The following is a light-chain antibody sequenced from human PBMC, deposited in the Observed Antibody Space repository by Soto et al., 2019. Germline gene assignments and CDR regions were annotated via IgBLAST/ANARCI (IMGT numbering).Light chain of an antibody. CDR3: QHYKSYSFT. V-gene: IGKV1-5*01. CDR1: QSINSW. CDR2: GAS. Sequence: DIQMTQSPSTLSASVGDRVTITCRASQSINSWLAWFQQKPGKAPRLLIYGASSLQSGVPSRFSGSGSRTEFTLSISSLQPDDFATYYCQHYKSYSFTFGPGTKVDIK. J-gene: IGKJ3*01.